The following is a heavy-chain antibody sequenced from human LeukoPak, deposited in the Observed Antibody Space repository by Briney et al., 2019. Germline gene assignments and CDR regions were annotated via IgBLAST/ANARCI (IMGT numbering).Heavy chain of an antibody. V-gene: IGHV5-51*01. D-gene: IGHD6-13*01. Sequence: PGESLKISCKVSGYRFTIYWIAWVRQMPGKGLEWMGIIYPGDSDTRYSPSFQGQVTISADKSISTAYLQWSSLKASDTAMYYCARLFRGAAAAIEYWGQGTLVTVSS. CDR1: GYRFTIYW. J-gene: IGHJ4*02. CDR2: IYPGDSDT. CDR3: ARLFRGAAAAIEY.